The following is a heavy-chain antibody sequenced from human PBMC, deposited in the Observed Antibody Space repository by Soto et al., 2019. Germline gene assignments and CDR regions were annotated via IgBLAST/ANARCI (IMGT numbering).Heavy chain of an antibody. CDR3: ARNGRATYYYDSSGYYTPYCDY. D-gene: IGHD3-22*01. CDR1: GGSISSGGYY. CDR2: IYYSGST. J-gene: IGHJ4*02. Sequence: SETLSLTCTVSGGSISSGGYYWSWIRQHPGKGLEWIGYIYYSGSTYYNPSLKSRVTISVDTSKNQFSLKLSSVTAADTAVYYCARNGRATYYYDSSGYYTPYCDYWGQGTLVTVSS. V-gene: IGHV4-31*03.